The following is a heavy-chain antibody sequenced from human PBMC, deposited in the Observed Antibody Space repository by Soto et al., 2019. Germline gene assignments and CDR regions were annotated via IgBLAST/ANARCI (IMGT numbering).Heavy chain of an antibody. Sequence: KVSSTASIATFGSDSSIWVRQAPVQGLEWMGGIIPIFGTANYAQKFQFRVTITPDESTSTAYMELSSLRSEDTAVYYCERGDFDRDDYWGQGTLVTVSS. CDR3: ERGDFDRDDY. V-gene: IGHV1-69*01. J-gene: IGHJ4*02. D-gene: IGHD3-9*01. CDR2: IIPIFGTA. CDR1: IATFGSDS.